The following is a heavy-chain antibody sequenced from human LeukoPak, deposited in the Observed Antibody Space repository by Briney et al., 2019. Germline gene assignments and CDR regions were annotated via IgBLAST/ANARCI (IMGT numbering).Heavy chain of an antibody. D-gene: IGHD3-16*01. V-gene: IGHV4-61*02. Sequence: PSQTLSLTCTVSGGSISSGSYYWSWIRQPAGKGLEWIGRIYTSGSTNYNPSLKSRVTISVDTSKNQFSLKVTSVTAADTAVYYCARVRSPRWGFDYWGQGTLVTVSS. J-gene: IGHJ4*02. CDR3: ARVRSPRWGFDY. CDR2: IYTSGST. CDR1: GGSISSGSYY.